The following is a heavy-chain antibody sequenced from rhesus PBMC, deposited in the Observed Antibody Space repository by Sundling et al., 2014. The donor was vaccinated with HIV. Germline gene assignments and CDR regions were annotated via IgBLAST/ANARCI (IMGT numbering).Heavy chain of an antibody. V-gene: IGHV4S9*01. D-gene: IGHD1-44*02. Sequence: QVQLQESGPGLVKPSETLSLTCAVSHYSISNDNYWNWIRQTPGRGLEWIGNIYDDSATTYHNPSLKNRVTISIDTSKSQFSLKLTSVTAADTALYYCARHGEWSYLGVYFDSWGQGVQLTVSS. J-gene: IGHJ4*01. CDR2: IYDDSATT. CDR1: HYSISNDNY. CDR3: ARHGEWSYLGVYFDS.